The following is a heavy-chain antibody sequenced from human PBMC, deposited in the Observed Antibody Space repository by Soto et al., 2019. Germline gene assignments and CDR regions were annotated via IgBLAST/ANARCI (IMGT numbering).Heavy chain of an antibody. CDR2: INPSGGST. Sequence: ASVKVSCKASGYTFTSYYMHWVRQAPGQGLEWMGIINPSGGSTSYAQKFQGRVTMTRDTSTSTVYMELSSLRSEDTAVYYCASIGYCSGGSCYRPGLFDYWGQGTLVTVSS. V-gene: IGHV1-46*03. CDR1: GYTFTSYY. D-gene: IGHD2-15*01. J-gene: IGHJ4*02. CDR3: ASIGYCSGGSCYRPGLFDY.